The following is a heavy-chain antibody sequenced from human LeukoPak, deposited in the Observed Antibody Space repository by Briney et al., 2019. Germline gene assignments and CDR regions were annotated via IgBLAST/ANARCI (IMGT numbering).Heavy chain of an antibody. J-gene: IGHJ3*02. CDR1: GYTFTNYY. Sequence: GASVKVSCKASGYTFTNYYIHWVRQAPGQRLEWMGLINPGGGNTNYAQNFQGRVTMTRDTSASTVYMELSSLRSEDTATYYCARIRDGYNDAYDIWGQGTVVTVPS. CDR2: INPGGGNT. CDR3: ARIRDGYNDAYDI. D-gene: IGHD5-24*01. V-gene: IGHV1-46*01.